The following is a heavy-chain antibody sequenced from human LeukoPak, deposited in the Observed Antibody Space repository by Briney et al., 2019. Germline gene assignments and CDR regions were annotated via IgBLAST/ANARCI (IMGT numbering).Heavy chain of an antibody. D-gene: IGHD2-21*01. CDR2: IKSKTDGGTT. Sequence: PGGSLRLSCAASGFTFSNAWMSWVRQAPGKGLEWVGRIKSKTDGGTTDYAAPVKGRFTISRDDSKNTLYLQMNSLKTEDTAVYYCTTGVMVSPYYYYGMDVWGKGTTVTVSS. J-gene: IGHJ6*04. CDR1: GFTFSNAW. V-gene: IGHV3-15*01. CDR3: TTGVMVSPYYYYGMDV.